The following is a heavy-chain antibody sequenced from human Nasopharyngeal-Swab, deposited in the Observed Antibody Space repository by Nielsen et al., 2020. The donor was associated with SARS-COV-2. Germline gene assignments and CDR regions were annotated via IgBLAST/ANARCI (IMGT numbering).Heavy chain of an antibody. V-gene: IGHV1-18*01. CDR1: GYTFTSHA. Sequence: ASVKVSCKASGYTFTSHAMHWVRQAPGQGLEWMGWISAYNANTKDAQKLQGRVTMTTDTSTNTAYMELRSLRSDDTAVYYCARDDRITSGSLFDYWGQGTLVTVSS. CDR2: ISAYNANT. J-gene: IGHJ4*02. CDR3: ARDDRITSGSLFDY. D-gene: IGHD6-19*01.